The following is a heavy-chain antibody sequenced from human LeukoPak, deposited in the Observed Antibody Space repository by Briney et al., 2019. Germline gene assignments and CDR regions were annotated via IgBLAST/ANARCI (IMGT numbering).Heavy chain of an antibody. CDR1: GFTLSSYS. V-gene: IGHV3-48*02. J-gene: IGHJ4*02. Sequence: GGSLRLSCAASGFTLSSYSMNWVRQAPGKGLEWISYINSDIYSNTIYYADTVKGRFTISRDNGKNSLYLQMNSLRDEDTAVYYCARPGIAAAGHYYFDYWGQGTLVTVSS. CDR2: INSDIYSNTI. CDR3: ARPGIAAAGHYYFDY. D-gene: IGHD6-13*01.